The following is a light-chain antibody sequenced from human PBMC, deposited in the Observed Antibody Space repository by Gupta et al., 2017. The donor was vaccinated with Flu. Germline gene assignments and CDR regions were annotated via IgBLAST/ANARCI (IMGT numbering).Light chain of an antibody. CDR1: QSVFYDASEKNY. CDR2: WAS. V-gene: IGKV4-1*01. J-gene: IGKJ4*01. CDR3: QQYYGIPLT. Sequence: LGERATINCKSSQSVFYDASEKNYLSWYQQKPGQPPKVLINWASIRESGVPDRFSGSGSGTDFILTINSLQAEDVAVYYCQQYYGIPLTFGGGTKVEIK.